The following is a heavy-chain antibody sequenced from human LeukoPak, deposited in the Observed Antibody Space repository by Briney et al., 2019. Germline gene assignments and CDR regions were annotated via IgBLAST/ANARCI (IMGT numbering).Heavy chain of an antibody. CDR2: INHSGST. Sequence: SETLSLTCTVYGGSFSGYSWSWIRQPPGKGLEWIGKINHSGSTYYNPSLKSRITISVDTSKNQLSLKLTSVTAADTAVYYCARGSIELRFDPWGQGTLVIVSS. J-gene: IGHJ5*02. CDR1: GGSFSGYS. CDR3: ARGSIELRFDP. D-gene: IGHD3-10*01. V-gene: IGHV4-34*01.